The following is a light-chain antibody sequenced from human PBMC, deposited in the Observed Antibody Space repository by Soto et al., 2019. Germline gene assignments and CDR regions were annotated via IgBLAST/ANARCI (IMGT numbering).Light chain of an antibody. J-gene: IGLJ1*01. Sequence: QSALTQPTSVSGSPGQSVTISCTGTSSDVGNYTRVSWYQQRPGTAPKVIIYDVSNRPSWVPDRFSGSKSGNTASLTISRLLAEDEADYYCSSYTSSSPYVFGPGTKLTVL. CDR3: SSYTSSSPYV. CDR2: DVS. V-gene: IGLV2-18*02. CDR1: SSDVGNYTR.